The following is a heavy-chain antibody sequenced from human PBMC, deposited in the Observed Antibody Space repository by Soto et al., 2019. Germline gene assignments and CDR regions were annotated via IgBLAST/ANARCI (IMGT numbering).Heavy chain of an antibody. CDR1: GGSISSSSYY. J-gene: IGHJ2*01. Sequence: SETLSLTCTVSGGSISSSSYYWGWIRQPPGKGLEWIGSIYYSGSTYYNPSLKSRVTISVDTSKNQFSLKLSSVTAADTAVYYCARDLLLGTNWYFDLWGRGTLVTVSS. V-gene: IGHV4-39*07. CDR2: IYYSGST. CDR3: ARDLLLGTNWYFDL. D-gene: IGHD7-27*01.